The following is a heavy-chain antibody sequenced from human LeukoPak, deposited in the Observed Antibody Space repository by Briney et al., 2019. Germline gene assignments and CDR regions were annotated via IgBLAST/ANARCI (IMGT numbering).Heavy chain of an antibody. CDR3: ARVSYDSSGYYPFDY. Sequence: ASVKVSCKASGGTFSSYAISWVRQAPGQGLEWMGGIIPIFGTANYAQKFQGRVTITADESTSTAYMELSSLRSEDTAVYYCARVSYDSSGYYPFDYWGQGTLVTVSS. D-gene: IGHD3-22*01. CDR2: IIPIFGTA. CDR1: GGTFSSYA. V-gene: IGHV1-69*13. J-gene: IGHJ4*02.